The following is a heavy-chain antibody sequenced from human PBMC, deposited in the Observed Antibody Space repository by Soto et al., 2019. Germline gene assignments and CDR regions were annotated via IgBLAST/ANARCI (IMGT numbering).Heavy chain of an antibody. J-gene: IGHJ4*02. Sequence: QVQLVQSGTEVKKPGASVKVSCKGSGYTFTSYGVTWVRQAPGQGLEWMGWISANNGQTDYAQRLQGRLTMTTDTSTSTDYMELMSMTSDDTAVYYCARDLGVDMVTTSSVTAGGYRGYWGQGTLVTVSS. V-gene: IGHV1-18*01. CDR2: ISANNGQT. D-gene: IGHD5-12*01. CDR3: ARDLGVDMVTTSSVTAGGYRGY. CDR1: GYTFTSYG.